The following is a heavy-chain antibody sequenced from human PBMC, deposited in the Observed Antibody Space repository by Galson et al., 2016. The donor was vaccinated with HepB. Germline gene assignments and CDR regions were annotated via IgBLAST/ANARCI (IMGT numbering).Heavy chain of an antibody. CDR2: LSGSDGST. V-gene: IGHV3-23*01. J-gene: IGHJ4*02. CDR1: GFIFSSYA. D-gene: IGHD3-10*01. Sequence: SLRLSCAASGFIFSSYAMSWVRQAPGKGLEWVSGLSGSDGSTYYAHSVKGRFTTSRDNSKHTLYLQMNSLRAEDTAVYYCAKGWGEAKTTHFDFWGQGILVIVSS. CDR3: AKGWGEAKTTHFDF.